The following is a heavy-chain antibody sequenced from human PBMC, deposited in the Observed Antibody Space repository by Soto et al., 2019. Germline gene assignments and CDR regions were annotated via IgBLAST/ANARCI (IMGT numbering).Heavy chain of an antibody. CDR2: IRSKANSYAT. V-gene: IGHV3-73*01. Sequence: GSALRLSCAAPGLTFSGSAMHWVRQASGKGLEWVGRIRSKANSYATAYAASVKGRFTISRDDSKNTAYLQMNSLKTEDTDVYYCTRLDDYWTQGTLVTGSS. CDR3: TRLDDY. J-gene: IGHJ4*02. D-gene: IGHD3-9*01. CDR1: GLTFSGSA.